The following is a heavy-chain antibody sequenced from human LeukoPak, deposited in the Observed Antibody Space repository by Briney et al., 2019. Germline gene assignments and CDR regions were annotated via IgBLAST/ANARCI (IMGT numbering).Heavy chain of an antibody. CDR3: AKLLPGAGTDY. J-gene: IGHJ4*02. CDR2: IGGGSVII. D-gene: IGHD4/OR15-4a*01. CDR1: GFTFRGYA. Sequence: GGSLRLSGAASGFTFRGYALSWVRQAPGKGLGWVSAIGGGSVIIYYADSVKGRFTISRDNSANTLFLQMNSLRAEDTAVYYCAKLLPGAGTDYWGQGALVTVSS. V-gene: IGHV3-23*01.